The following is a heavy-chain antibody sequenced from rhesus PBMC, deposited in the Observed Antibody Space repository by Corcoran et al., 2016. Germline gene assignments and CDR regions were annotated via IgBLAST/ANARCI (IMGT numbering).Heavy chain of an antibody. V-gene: IGHV4-165*01. D-gene: IGHD4-29*01. CDR3: ARLGDYGVLG. J-gene: IGHJ5-2*02. CDR1: GYSINSNY. CDR2: ISGSSGST. Sequence: QVQLQESGPGLVKPSETLAPTCAASGYSINSNYWSWIRQPPGKGLEWIGYISGSSGSTYSHPSLKSRVTISPDTSKNQFSLKLSSVTAAATAVYYCARLGDYGVLGWGRGTLVTVSS.